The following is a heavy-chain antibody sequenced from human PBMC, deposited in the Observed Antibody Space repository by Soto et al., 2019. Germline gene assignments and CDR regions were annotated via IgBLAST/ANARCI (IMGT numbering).Heavy chain of an antibody. Sequence: SETLSLTCTVSGGSISSGDYYWSWIRQPPGKGLEWIGYIYYSGSTYYNPSLKSRVTISVDTSKNQFSLKLSSVTAADTAVYYCARDEEWELLPFDIWGQGTMVTVSS. D-gene: IGHD1-26*01. CDR2: IYYSGST. J-gene: IGHJ3*02. V-gene: IGHV4-30-4*01. CDR1: GGSISSGDYY. CDR3: ARDEEWELLPFDI.